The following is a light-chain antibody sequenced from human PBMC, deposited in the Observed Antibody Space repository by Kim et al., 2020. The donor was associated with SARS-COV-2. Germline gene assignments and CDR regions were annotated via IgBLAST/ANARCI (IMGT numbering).Light chain of an antibody. Sequence: EIVLTQSPATLSLSPGERATLSCRASQSVSSYLVWYQQKPGQAPRLLIYDASNRATGIPARFSGSGSGTDFTLTISGLEPEDFAVYYCQQRRNWPLTFGGGTKVDIK. CDR2: DAS. J-gene: IGKJ4*01. CDR3: QQRRNWPLT. V-gene: IGKV3-11*01. CDR1: QSVSSY.